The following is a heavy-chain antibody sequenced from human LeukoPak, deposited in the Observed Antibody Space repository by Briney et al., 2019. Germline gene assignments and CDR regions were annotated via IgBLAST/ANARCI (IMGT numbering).Heavy chain of an antibody. J-gene: IGHJ5*02. CDR1: GGSISSYY. V-gene: IGHV4-59*08. CDR3: ARGGSYWFDP. CDR2: IYYSGST. D-gene: IGHD1-26*01. Sequence: TSETLSLTCTVSGGSISSYYWSRIRQPPGKGLEWIGYIYYSGSTNYNPSLKSRVTISVDTSKNQFSLKLSSVTAADTAVYYCARGGSYWFDPWGQGTLVTVSS.